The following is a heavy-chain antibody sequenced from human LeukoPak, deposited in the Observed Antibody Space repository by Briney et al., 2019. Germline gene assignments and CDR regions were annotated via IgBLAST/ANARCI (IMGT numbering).Heavy chain of an antibody. CDR3: VRDILTGYYTGMGYFDL. Sequence: GGSLRLSCAASGFTFSDYYMSWIRQAPGKGLEWVSAISGSGGSTYYADSVKGRFTISRDNSKNTLYLQMNSLRAEDTAVYYCVRDILTGYYTGMGYFDLWGRGTLVTVSS. CDR1: GFTFSDYY. D-gene: IGHD3-9*01. V-gene: IGHV3-23*01. CDR2: ISGSGGST. J-gene: IGHJ2*01.